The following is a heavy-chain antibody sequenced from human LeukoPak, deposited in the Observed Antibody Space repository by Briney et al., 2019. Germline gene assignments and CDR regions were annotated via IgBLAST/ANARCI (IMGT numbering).Heavy chain of an antibody. CDR1: GFTFSSYA. CDR2: IKQDGSEK. D-gene: IGHD3-3*01. CDR3: ASPEWLPDSIDI. J-gene: IGHJ3*02. Sequence: PGGSLRLSCAASGFTFSSYAMGWVRQAPGKGLEWVANIKQDGSEKYYVDSVKGRFTISRDNAKNSLYLQMNNLRAEDTAVYYCASPEWLPDSIDIWGQGTMVTVSS. V-gene: IGHV3-7*01.